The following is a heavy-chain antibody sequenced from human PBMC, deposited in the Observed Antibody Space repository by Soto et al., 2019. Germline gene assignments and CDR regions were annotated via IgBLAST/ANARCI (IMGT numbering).Heavy chain of an antibody. CDR2: IYYSGST. V-gene: IGHV4-39*01. D-gene: IGHD2-2*01. CDR3: ASHRRTGYYFDY. CDR1: GGSISSSSYY. Sequence: QLQLQESGPGLVKPSETLSLTCTVSGGSISSSSYYWGWIRQPPGKGLEWIGSIYYSGSTYYNPSFKSRVTISVDTSKKQFPLKLSSVTAADTAVYYCASHRRTGYYFDYWGQGTLVTVSS. J-gene: IGHJ4*02.